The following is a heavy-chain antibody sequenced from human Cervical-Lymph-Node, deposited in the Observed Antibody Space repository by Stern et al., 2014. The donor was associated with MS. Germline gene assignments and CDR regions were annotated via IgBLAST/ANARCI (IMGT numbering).Heavy chain of an antibody. CDR2: INPSGGRT. D-gene: IGHD2/OR15-2a*01. CDR1: GYTFTSDY. Sequence: VQLEESGAEVKKPGASVKVSCKASGYTFTSDYMHWVRQAPGQGLEWMGIINPSGGRTSYAQKFQGRVTMTRDTSTSTAHMELSSLRSEDTAVYYCARQNYYNGMDVWGQGTTVIVSS. V-gene: IGHV1-46*01. J-gene: IGHJ6*02. CDR3: ARQNYYNGMDV.